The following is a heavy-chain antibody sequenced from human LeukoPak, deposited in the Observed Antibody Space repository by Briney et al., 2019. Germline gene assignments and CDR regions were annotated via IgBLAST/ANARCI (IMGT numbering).Heavy chain of an antibody. Sequence: PGGSLRLSCAASGFTFSSYAMHWVRQAPGKGLEWVAVISYDGSNKYYAESVRGRFTISRSNFKNTLYLQMNSLRAEDTAVYYCAKRVTVTTKYFDSWGQGTLVTVSS. CDR1: GFTFSSYA. CDR3: AKRVTVTTKYFDS. CDR2: ISYDGSNK. V-gene: IGHV3-30-3*02. J-gene: IGHJ4*02. D-gene: IGHD4-17*01.